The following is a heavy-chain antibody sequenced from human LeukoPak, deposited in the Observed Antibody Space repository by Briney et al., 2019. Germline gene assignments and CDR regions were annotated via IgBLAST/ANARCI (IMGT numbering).Heavy chain of an antibody. CDR1: GFTFSNYG. D-gene: IGHD5-18*01. Sequence: PGGSLRLSCEASGFTFSNYGMSWVRQAPGKGLEWVSAITASSSSTHDADSVQGRFTISRDNFKNTLYLQMNSLRAEDTAVYYCARVLYSYLHYMDVWGKGTTVTVSS. CDR2: ITASSSST. CDR3: ARVLYSYLHYMDV. V-gene: IGHV3-23*01. J-gene: IGHJ6*03.